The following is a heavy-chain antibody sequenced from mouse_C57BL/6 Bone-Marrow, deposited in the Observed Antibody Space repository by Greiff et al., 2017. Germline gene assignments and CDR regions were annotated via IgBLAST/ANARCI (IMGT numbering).Heavy chain of an antibody. D-gene: IGHD4-1*01. CDR2: IYPTSGRT. V-gene: IGHV1-55*01. CDR3: ARSGPLGRSFYY. Sequence: VQLQQPGAELVKPGASVKMSCKASGYTFTSYWITWVKQRPGQGLEWIGDIYPTSGRTNYNEKFKSKAILTVDPSSNTAYMQLSSLTSEDSAVFYCARSGPLGRSFYYWGRGTTLTVSS. CDR1: GYTFTSYW. J-gene: IGHJ2*01.